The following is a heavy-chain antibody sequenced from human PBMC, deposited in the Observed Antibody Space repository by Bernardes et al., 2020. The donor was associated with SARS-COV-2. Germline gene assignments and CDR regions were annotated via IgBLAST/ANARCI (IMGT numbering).Heavy chain of an antibody. CDR3: ARGGAAPFDP. D-gene: IGHD2-15*01. V-gene: IGHV4-61*02. Sequence: SETLSLTCTVSGGSISSGSYYWSWIRQPAGKGLEWIGRIYTSGSTNYNPSLKSRVTISVDTSKNQFSLKLSSVTAADTAVYYCARGGAAPFDPWGQGTLVTVSS. CDR1: GGSISSGSYY. J-gene: IGHJ5*02. CDR2: IYTSGST.